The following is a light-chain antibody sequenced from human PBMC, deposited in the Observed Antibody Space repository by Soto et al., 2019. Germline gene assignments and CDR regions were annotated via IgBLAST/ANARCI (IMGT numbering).Light chain of an antibody. CDR3: TSSISRMTNV. J-gene: IGLJ1*01. Sequence: QSALTQPASGSGSPGESITISCTGTSSDVGGYKSVSWYQHHPGKAPKLILYDVVDPPSGVSYRFSGSKPGNTTPLTNSGLQAADESDYFCTSSISRMTNVVGSGTKPTLL. CDR2: DVV. V-gene: IGLV2-14*03. CDR1: SSDVGGYKS.